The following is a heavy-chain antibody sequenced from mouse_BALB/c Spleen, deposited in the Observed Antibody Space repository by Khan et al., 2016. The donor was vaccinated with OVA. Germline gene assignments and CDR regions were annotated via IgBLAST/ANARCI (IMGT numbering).Heavy chain of an antibody. CDR2: ISSTGST. CDR1: GYSITSDFA. V-gene: IGHV3-2*02. CDR3: ARSRYYSDSYAMDD. J-gene: IGHJ4*01. Sequence: VQLQQSGPGLVKPSQSLSLTCTVTGYSITSDFAWNWIRQFPGNKLEWMGYISSTGSTSYRPSLKSRISITRDTSKNQFFLHLNSVTAEDTATYYCARSRYYSDSYAMDDWGQGTSVTVSS. D-gene: IGHD2-12*01.